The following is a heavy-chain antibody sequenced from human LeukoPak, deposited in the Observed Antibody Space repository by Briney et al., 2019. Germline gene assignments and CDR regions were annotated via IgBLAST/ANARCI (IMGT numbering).Heavy chain of an antibody. V-gene: IGHV1-2*02. CDR2: INPNSGGT. D-gene: IGHD3-10*01. CDR3: ARDRGNYGSRERGYNWFDP. CDR1: GYTFTGYY. Sequence: GASVKVSCKASGYTFTGYYMHWVRQAPGQGLEWMGWINPNSGGTNYAQKFQGRVTMTRDTPISTAYMELSRLRSDDTAVYYCARDRGNYGSRERGYNWFDPWGQGTLVTVSS. J-gene: IGHJ5*02.